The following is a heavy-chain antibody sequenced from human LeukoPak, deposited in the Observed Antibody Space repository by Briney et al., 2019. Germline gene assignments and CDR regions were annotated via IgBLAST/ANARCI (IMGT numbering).Heavy chain of an antibody. J-gene: IGHJ5*02. V-gene: IGHV1-18*01. CDR2: ISAYNGNT. CDR1: GYTFTTYG. Sequence: GASVKVPCKASGYTFTTYGISWVRQAPGQGPEWMGWISAYNGNTNYAQKLQGRVTMTTDTSTSTAYMELRRLRSDDTAVYYCARVIAAAGTQNWFDPWGQGTLVTVSS. CDR3: ARVIAAAGTQNWFDP. D-gene: IGHD6-13*01.